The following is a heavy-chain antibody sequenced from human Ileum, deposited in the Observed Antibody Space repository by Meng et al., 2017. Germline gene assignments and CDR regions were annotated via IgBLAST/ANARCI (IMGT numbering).Heavy chain of an antibody. Sequence: QLRLQESGPGLVKPSETLSLPCSVSSGSFPNNNYYWVWIRRPPGKGLELIGSFYYGGSTYYNPSLKSRVTISVDTSTNQFSLKLISVTAADTAVYYCARRAHYGDPPRWGQGTLVTVSS. CDR3: ARRAHYGDPPR. D-gene: IGHD4-17*01. CDR2: FYYGGST. J-gene: IGHJ4*02. CDR1: SGSFPNNNYY. V-gene: IGHV4-39*01.